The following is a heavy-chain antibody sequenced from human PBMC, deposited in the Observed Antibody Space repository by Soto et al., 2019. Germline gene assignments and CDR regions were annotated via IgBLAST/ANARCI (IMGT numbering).Heavy chain of an antibody. CDR1: GGSISSSSYY. CDR2: IYYSGST. J-gene: IGHJ6*02. D-gene: IGHD6-19*01. V-gene: IGHV4-39*01. Sequence: SETLSLTCTVSGGSISSSSYYWGWIRQPPGKGLEWIGSIYYSGSTYYNPSLKSRVTISVDTSKNQFSLKLSSVTAADTALYYCARLRGYSSGYYYYYYGMDVWGQGTTVTVSS. CDR3: ARLRGYSSGYYYYYYGMDV.